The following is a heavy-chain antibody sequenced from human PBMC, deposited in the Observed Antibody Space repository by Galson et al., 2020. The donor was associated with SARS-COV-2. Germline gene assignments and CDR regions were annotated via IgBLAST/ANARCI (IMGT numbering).Heavy chain of an antibody. CDR2: ISYDGSNK. CDR1: GFTFSSYA. J-gene: IGHJ4*02. CDR3: ARMGGRGWYLPTGYFDY. Sequence: TGGSLRLSCAASGFTFSSYAMHWVRQAPGKWLEWVAVISYDGSNKYYADSVKGRFTISRDNSKNTLYLQMNSLRAEDTAVYYCARMGGRGWYLPTGYFDYWGQGTLVTVSS. V-gene: IGHV3-30-3*01. D-gene: IGHD6-19*01.